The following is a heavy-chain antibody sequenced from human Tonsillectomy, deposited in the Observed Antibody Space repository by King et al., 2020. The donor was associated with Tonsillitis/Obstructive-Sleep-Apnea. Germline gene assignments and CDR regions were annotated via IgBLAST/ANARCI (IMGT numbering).Heavy chain of an antibody. D-gene: IGHD2/OR15-2a*01. J-gene: IGHJ4*02. Sequence: VQLVESGAEVKKPGASVKVSCKASGYTFTSYGISWVRQAPGQGLEWMGWNSAYNGDTNYAQKLQGRLTMTTDTSTRTAYMELRSLRSDDTAVYYCAIDSMSHYFYSSTYSTFHYWGQGTLVTVSS. CDR1: GYTFTSYG. CDR2: NSAYNGDT. V-gene: IGHV1-18*01. CDR3: AIDSMSHYFYSSTYSTFHY.